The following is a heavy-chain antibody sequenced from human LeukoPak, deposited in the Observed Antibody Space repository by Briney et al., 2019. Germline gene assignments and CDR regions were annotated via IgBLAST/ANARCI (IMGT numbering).Heavy chain of an antibody. CDR3: AREVVVTSTSKYYIDY. D-gene: IGHD3-22*01. J-gene: IGHJ4*02. V-gene: IGHV2-70*11. Sequence: SGPALVKPTQTLTPTCTFSGFSLSTRGMCVSWIRQPPGKALEWLARIDWDDDEYFSTSLKTRLTISKDTSKNQVVLTMTNMDPVDTATYYCAREVVVTSTSKYYIDYWGQGTLVTVSS. CDR2: IDWDDDE. CDR1: GFSLSTRGMC.